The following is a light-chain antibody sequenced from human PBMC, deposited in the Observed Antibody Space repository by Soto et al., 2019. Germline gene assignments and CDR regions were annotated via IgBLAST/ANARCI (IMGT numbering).Light chain of an antibody. V-gene: IGKV1-39*01. Sequence: IQMTQSPSSLSASVGDRVTITCRASESISNNLNWYQQKPGKAPKLLIYAASTLQSGVPSRFSGGGSGTDFTLTIGSLQPEDFTTYYCQQTYSTPRGAFGQGTKVEIK. CDR3: QQTYSTPRGA. J-gene: IGKJ1*01. CDR2: AAS. CDR1: ESISNN.